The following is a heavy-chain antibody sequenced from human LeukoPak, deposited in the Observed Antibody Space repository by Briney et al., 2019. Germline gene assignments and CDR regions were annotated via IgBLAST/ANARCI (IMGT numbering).Heavy chain of an antibody. Sequence: PSETLSLTCTVSGGSISSYYWSWIRQPPGKGLEWIGYIYYSGSTNYNPSLRSRVTISVDTSKNQFSLKLNSVTAADTAVYYCARSYYYDSSGYDYWGQGTLVTVSS. D-gene: IGHD3-22*01. V-gene: IGHV4-59*01. CDR1: GGSISSYY. CDR3: ARSYYYDSSGYDY. CDR2: IYYSGST. J-gene: IGHJ4*02.